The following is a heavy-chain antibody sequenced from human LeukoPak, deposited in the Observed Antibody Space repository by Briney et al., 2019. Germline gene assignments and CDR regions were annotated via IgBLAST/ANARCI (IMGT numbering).Heavy chain of an antibody. CDR3: ARLLLAYCGGDCFPNYFDY. CDR1: GYSFTSYW. V-gene: IGHV5-51*01. Sequence: GESLKISCKASGYSFTSYWIGWVRQMPGKGLEWMGIIYPGDSDTKYSPSFQGQVTISADKSISTAYLQWSSLKASDTAIYYCARLLLAYCGGDCFPNYFDYWGQGTLVPVSS. D-gene: IGHD2-21*02. J-gene: IGHJ4*02. CDR2: IYPGDSDT.